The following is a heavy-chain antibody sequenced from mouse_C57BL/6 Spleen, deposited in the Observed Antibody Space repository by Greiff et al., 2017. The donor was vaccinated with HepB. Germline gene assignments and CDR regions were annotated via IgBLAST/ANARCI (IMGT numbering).Heavy chain of an antibody. CDR1: GFNIKDYY. CDR3: ASPGSSYAAWFAY. J-gene: IGHJ3*01. CDR2: IDPEDGET. Sequence: EVQVVESGAELVKPGASVKLSCTASGFNIKDYYMHWVNQRTEQGLEWIGRIDPEDGETKYAPKFQGKATITADTSSNTAYLQLSSLTSEDTAVYYCASPGSSYAAWFAYWGQGTLVTVSA. D-gene: IGHD1-1*01. V-gene: IGHV14-2*01.